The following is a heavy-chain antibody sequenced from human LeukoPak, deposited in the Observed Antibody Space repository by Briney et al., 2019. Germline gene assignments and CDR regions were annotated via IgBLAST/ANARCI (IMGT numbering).Heavy chain of an antibody. D-gene: IGHD6-6*01. CDR2: INPSGGST. CDR1: GYTFTSYY. V-gene: IGHV1-46*01. J-gene: IGHJ4*02. Sequence: ASVKVSCKASGYTFTSYYMHWVRQAPGQGLEWMGIINPSGGSTSYAQKFQGRVTMTRDTSTSTVYMELSSLRSDDTAVYYCARDLRSSHDSSSRGDYWGQGTLVTVSS. CDR3: ARDLRSSHDSSSRGDY.